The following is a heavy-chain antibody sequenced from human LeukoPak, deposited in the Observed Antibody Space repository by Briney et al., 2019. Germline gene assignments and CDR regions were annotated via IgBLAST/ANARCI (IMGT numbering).Heavy chain of an antibody. V-gene: IGHV4-4*02. CDR3: ASFARSRYSSGS. J-gene: IGHJ4*02. Sequence: SGTLSLTCGVSGDSIISGNWWSWVRQPPGKGLEWIGEIYYSGSVKYNPSLKSRVTISVDTSKNQFSPKLSSVTAADTAVYYCASFARSRYSSGSWGQGTLVTVSS. D-gene: IGHD6-25*01. CDR2: IYYSGSV. CDR1: GDSIISGNW.